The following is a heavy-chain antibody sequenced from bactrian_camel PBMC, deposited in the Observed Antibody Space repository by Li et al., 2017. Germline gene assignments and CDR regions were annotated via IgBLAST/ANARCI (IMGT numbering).Heavy chain of an antibody. CDR2: IYSEGVLT. D-gene: IGHD1*01. Sequence: HVQLVESGGGLVQPGGSLGLSCAASGFTFSTYYMSWVRQAPGKGLEWVSSIYSEGVLTYYADSVKGRFAISRDNAKNTLYLQLNSLKTEDTALHYCALMSTGNLDNYWGQGTQVTVS. CDR3: ALMSTGNLDNY. J-gene: IGHJ4*01. CDR1: GFTFSTYY. V-gene: IGHV3-2*01.